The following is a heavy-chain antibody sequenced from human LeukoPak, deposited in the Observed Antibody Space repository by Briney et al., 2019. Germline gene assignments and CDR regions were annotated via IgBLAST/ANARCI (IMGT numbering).Heavy chain of an antibody. CDR2: IYYSGST. Sequence: SETLSLTCSVSGGSMSGYYWGWIRQPPGKGLEWIGSIYYSGSTYYNPSLKSRVTISVDTSKNQFSLKLSSVTAADTAVYYCARLKQLANFFDYWGQGTLVTVSS. CDR1: GGSMSGYY. J-gene: IGHJ4*02. D-gene: IGHD6-13*01. V-gene: IGHV4-39*01. CDR3: ARLKQLANFFDY.